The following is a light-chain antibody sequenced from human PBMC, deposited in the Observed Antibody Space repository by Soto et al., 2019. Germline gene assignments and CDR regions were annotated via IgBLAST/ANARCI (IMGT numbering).Light chain of an antibody. Sequence: EIVLTQSPGTLSLSPGERATLSCRASQTVRTNYLAWFQHKPGQAPRLLIYGASSRATGIPDRFSGSGSGTDFTLTINRLEPEDFAVYFCHHYSDSPLTFGGGTKVEIK. CDR3: HHYSDSPLT. CDR2: GAS. J-gene: IGKJ4*01. CDR1: QTVRTNY. V-gene: IGKV3-20*01.